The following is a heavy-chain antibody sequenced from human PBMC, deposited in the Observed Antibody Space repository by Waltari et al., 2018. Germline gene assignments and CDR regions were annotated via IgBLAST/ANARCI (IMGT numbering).Heavy chain of an antibody. CDR3: AKFSLARGYDFWSGYHPFDP. CDR2: IRYDGSNK. V-gene: IGHV3-30*02. D-gene: IGHD3-3*01. J-gene: IGHJ5*02. CDR1: GFTFSSYG. Sequence: QVQLVESGGGVVQPGGSLRLSCAASGFTFSSYGMHWVRQAPGKGLEWVAFIRYDGSNKYYADSVKGRFTISRDNSKNTLYLQMNSLRAEDTAVYYCAKFSLARGYDFWSGYHPFDPWGQGTLVTVSS.